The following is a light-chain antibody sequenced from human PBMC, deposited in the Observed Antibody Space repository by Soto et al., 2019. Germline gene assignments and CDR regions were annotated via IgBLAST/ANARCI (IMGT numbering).Light chain of an antibody. V-gene: IGKV3-11*01. CDR1: LNVNSY. CDR2: DAS. Sequence: GLTQTPATLSLSRGERATLSCRAILNVNSYLACYQQKPGQAPRLVIYDASNRAPGIPARFSGSGSGTDFTLTISRLEPEDFAVYYCQHYGNTPPSVTFGPGTKVDIK. J-gene: IGKJ3*01. CDR3: QHYGNTPPSVT.